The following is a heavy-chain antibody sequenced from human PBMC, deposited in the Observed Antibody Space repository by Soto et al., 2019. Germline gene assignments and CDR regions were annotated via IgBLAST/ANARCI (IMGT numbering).Heavy chain of an antibody. Sequence: PSETLSLSCTFSVGSISISSYYWGWIRQPPGKGLEWIGSIYYSGSTYYNPSLKSRVTISVDTSKNQFSLKLSSVTAADTAVYYCARSGDYYGMDVWGQGTTVTVSS. J-gene: IGHJ6*01. D-gene: IGHD2-8*02. V-gene: IGHV4-39*01. CDR2: IYYSGST. CDR1: VGSISISSYY. CDR3: ARSGDYYGMDV.